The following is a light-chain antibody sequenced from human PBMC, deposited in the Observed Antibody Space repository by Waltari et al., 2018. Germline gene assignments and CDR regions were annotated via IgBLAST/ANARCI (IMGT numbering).Light chain of an antibody. Sequence: QSALTQPASVSGSPGQSVTITCTGALGTSNLVSWYQQLPGTVPKLILYHSSERPSGISIRFSGSRSGNTASLTISGLQSEDEADYYCGSNNEGHTHVFGTGTRVTVL. CDR1: LGTSNL. CDR3: GSNNEGHTHV. V-gene: IGLV2-23*01. CDR2: HSS. J-gene: IGLJ1*01.